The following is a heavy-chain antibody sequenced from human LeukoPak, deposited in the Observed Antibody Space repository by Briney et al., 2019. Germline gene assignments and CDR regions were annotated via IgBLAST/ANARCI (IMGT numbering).Heavy chain of an antibody. CDR3: VRMRGFDFGH. CDR1: GFTFRDSE. Sequence: GGFLRLSCTTSGFTFRDSEMSWVRQAPGKGLEWVSFISYGGSNIYYLDSVKGRFTISRDNVKNSLYLQMNSLTVEGTAVYYCVRMRGFDFGHWGQGALVTVSS. V-gene: IGHV3-48*03. CDR2: ISYGGSNI. J-gene: IGHJ5*02.